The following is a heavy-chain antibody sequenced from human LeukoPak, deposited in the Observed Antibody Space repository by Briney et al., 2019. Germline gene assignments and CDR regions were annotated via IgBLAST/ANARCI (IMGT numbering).Heavy chain of an antibody. Sequence: GSLRLSCAASGFTFSSYAMSWVRQAPGKGLEWVSAISGSGGSTYYADSVKGRFTISRDNSKNTLYLQMNSLRAEDTAVYYCASLIVVVPAAVDAFDIWGQGTMVTVSS. D-gene: IGHD2-2*01. CDR2: ISGSGGST. CDR1: GFTFSSYA. CDR3: ASLIVVVPAAVDAFDI. V-gene: IGHV3-23*01. J-gene: IGHJ3*02.